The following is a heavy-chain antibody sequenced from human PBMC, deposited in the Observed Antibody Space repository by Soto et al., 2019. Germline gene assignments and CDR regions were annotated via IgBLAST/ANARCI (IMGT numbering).Heavy chain of an antibody. V-gene: IGHV1-69*13. Sequence: SVKXSCKASGGTCSSYAISWVRQAPGQGLEWMGGIIPIFGTANYAQKFQGRVTITADESTSTAYMELSSLRSEDTAVYYCARDSDHILVVTAIPDYYYGMDXWGQGTTVTVSS. D-gene: IGHD2-21*02. CDR3: ARDSDHILVVTAIPDYYYGMDX. CDR2: IIPIFGTA. J-gene: IGHJ6*02. CDR1: GGTCSSYA.